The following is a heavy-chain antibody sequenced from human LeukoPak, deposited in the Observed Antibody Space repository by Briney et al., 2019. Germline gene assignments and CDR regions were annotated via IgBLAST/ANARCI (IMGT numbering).Heavy chain of an antibody. V-gene: IGHV4-4*07. J-gene: IGHJ3*02. CDR1: GGSISSYY. CDR2: IYTSGST. CDR3: ARGYCGRDTCLGAFDI. Sequence: SETLSLTCTVSGGSISSYYWSWIRQPAGKGLEWIGRIYTSGSTNYNPSLKSRVTMSVDTSKNQFSLKLSSVTAEDTAVYYCARGYCGRDTCLGAFDIWGQGTLVTVSS. D-gene: IGHD2-21*01.